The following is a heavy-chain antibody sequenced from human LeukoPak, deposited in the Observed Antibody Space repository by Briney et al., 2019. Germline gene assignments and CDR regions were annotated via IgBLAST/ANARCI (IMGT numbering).Heavy chain of an antibody. Sequence: PGGSLRLSCAASGFTFSSYAMSWVRQAPGKGLEWVSAISGSGGSTYYADSVKGRFTISRDNSKNTLYLQMNSLRAEDTAVYYCASRWNSSSWSQGYYYYGMDVWGQGTTVTVSS. CDR1: GFTFSSYA. D-gene: IGHD6-13*01. CDR2: ISGSGGST. CDR3: ASRWNSSSWSQGYYYYGMDV. V-gene: IGHV3-23*01. J-gene: IGHJ6*02.